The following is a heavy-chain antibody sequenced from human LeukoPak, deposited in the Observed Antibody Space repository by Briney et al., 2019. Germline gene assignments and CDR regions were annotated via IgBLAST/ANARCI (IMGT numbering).Heavy chain of an antibody. J-gene: IGHJ5*02. V-gene: IGHV1-8*02. D-gene: IGHD3-16*02. Sequence: WASVKVSCKASGYTFTDNDITWVRQAAGQGPEWMGWVNPGSGNTGYAQKFQGRVTMTSNPSISTAYMELSSLRSEDTAVYYCARAIGGNVINRFKRRWFDPWGQGTLVSVSS. CDR3: ARAIGGNVINRFKRRWFDP. CDR2: VNPGSGNT. CDR1: GYTFTDND.